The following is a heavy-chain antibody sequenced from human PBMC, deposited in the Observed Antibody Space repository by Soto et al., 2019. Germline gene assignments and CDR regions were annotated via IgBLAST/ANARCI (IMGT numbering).Heavy chain of an antibody. CDR1: GFTFSSYS. V-gene: IGHV3-48*02. CDR2: ISRSGSTI. CDR3: AGPDGGY. D-gene: IGHD3-10*01. J-gene: IGHJ4*02. Sequence: EVQLVEAGGRLVQPGGSLRLSCAASGFTFSSYSMNWVRQAPGKGLEWVSYISRSGSTIYYADSVKGRFTISRDNAKNSLFLQMTSLRDDDAAVYYCAGPDGGYWGQGTLVAVSS.